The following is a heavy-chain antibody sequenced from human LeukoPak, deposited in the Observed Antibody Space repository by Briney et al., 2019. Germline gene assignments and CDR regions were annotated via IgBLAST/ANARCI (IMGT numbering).Heavy chain of an antibody. CDR3: ARGVSGWYSSAAHFDY. CDR1: GGSFXXYY. V-gene: IGHV4-34*01. CDR2: INHSGST. J-gene: IGHJ4*02. D-gene: IGHD6-19*01. Sequence: EXLXLXXXXYGGSFXXYYWSWIRXPPGKGLEWIGEINHSGSTNYNPSLKSRVTISVDTSKNQFSLKLSSVTAADTAVYYCARGVSGWYSSAAHFDYWGQGTLVTVSS.